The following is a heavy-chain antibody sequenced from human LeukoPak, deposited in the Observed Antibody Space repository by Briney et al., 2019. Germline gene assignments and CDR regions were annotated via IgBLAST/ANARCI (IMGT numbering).Heavy chain of an antibody. CDR1: GFTFSGSA. Sequence: GGSLRLSCAASGFTFSGSAMHWVRQASGKGLEWVGRTRSKANSYATAYAASVKGRFTISRDDSKNTAYLQMNSLKTEDTAVYYCTRPPTIAAAGTIGYWGQGTLVTVSS. J-gene: IGHJ4*02. CDR2: TRSKANSYAT. D-gene: IGHD6-13*01. V-gene: IGHV3-73*01. CDR3: TRPPTIAAAGTIGY.